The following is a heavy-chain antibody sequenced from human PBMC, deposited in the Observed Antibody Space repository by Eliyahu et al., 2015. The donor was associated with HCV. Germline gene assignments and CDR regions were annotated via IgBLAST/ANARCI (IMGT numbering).Heavy chain of an antibody. CDR3: ARDFGKRYPDNDFDY. CDR2: ISSSSSYI. Sequence: EVQLVESGGGLVKPGGSLRLSCAASGFTFSXYSMNWVRQAPGKGLXWVSSISSSSSYIYYADSVKGRFTISRDNAKNSLYLQMNSLRAEDTAVYYCARDFGKRYPDNDFDYWGQGTLVTVSS. D-gene: IGHD1-1*01. J-gene: IGHJ4*02. CDR1: GFTFSXYS. V-gene: IGHV3-21*01.